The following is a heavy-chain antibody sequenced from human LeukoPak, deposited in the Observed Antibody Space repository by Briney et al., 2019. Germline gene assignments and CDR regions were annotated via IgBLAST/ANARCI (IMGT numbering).Heavy chain of an antibody. Sequence: GASVKVSCKASGYTFTNYGISWVRQAPGQGLEWMGWISGYNGNTNYAQKFQGRVTMTTDTSTSTAYMELRSLRSDDTAVYYCARVLRYDFWSAYYFDYWGQGTLVTVSS. V-gene: IGHV1-18*01. D-gene: IGHD3-3*01. CDR2: ISGYNGNT. CDR1: GYTFTNYG. CDR3: ARVLRYDFWSAYYFDY. J-gene: IGHJ4*02.